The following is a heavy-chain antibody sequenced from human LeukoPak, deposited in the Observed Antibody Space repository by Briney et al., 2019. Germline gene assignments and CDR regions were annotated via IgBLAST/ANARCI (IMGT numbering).Heavy chain of an antibody. CDR1: GFTFSSYA. CDR3: ASLSKGV. D-gene: IGHD2/OR15-2a*01. Sequence: GRSLRLSCAASGFTFSSYAMHWVRQAPGKGLEWVAVISYDGSNKYYADSVKGRFTISRDNSKNTLYLQMNSLRAEDTAVYYRASLSKGVWGKGTTVTVSS. J-gene: IGHJ6*04. V-gene: IGHV3-30*04. CDR2: ISYDGSNK.